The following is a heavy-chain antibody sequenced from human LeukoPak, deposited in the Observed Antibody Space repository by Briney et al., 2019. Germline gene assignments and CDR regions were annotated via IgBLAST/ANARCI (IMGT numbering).Heavy chain of an antibody. J-gene: IGHJ6*03. CDR3: ARSFLDYMDV. D-gene: IGHD2/OR15-2a*01. CDR1: GDSINPYY. Sequence: SETLSLTCTVSGDSINPYYWNSIQQPAGKGLEWIEHIYKSGSTNYNPSLKSRVTMSLDTPKNQFSLKLRSVTAADTAVYFCARSFLDYMDVWGKGTTVTVSS. V-gene: IGHV4-4*07. CDR2: IYKSGST.